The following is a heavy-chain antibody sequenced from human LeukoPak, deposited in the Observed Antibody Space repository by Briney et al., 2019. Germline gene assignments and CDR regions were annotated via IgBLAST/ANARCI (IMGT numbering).Heavy chain of an antibody. D-gene: IGHD2-15*01. J-gene: IGHJ4*02. CDR2: LYSDGNT. Sequence: SGGSLGLSCAASGFTVITNDMTWVRQAPGKGLEWVSVLYSDGNTKYADSVQGRFTISRDNSKNTLYLEMNSLSPDDTAVYYCARGVKPLAANPLAYWGQGTLVTVSS. CDR3: ARGVKPLAANPLAY. V-gene: IGHV3-53*01. CDR1: GFTVITND.